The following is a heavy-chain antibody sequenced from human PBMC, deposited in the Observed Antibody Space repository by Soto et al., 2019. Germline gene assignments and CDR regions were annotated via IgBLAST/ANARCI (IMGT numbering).Heavy chain of an antibody. D-gene: IGHD3-22*01. J-gene: IGHJ3*02. V-gene: IGHV4-31*11. CDR2: IYYSGST. CDR1: GGSFSGYY. CDR3: AREYYYDSRWTFDI. Sequence: PSETLSLTCAVYGGSFSGYYWSWIRQHPGKGLEWIGYIYYSGSTYYNPSLKSRVTISVDTSKNQFSLKLSSVTAADTAVYYCAREYYYDSRWTFDIWGQGTMVIVSS.